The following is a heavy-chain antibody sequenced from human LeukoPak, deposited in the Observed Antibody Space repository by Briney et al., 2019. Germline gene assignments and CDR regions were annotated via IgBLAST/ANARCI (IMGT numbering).Heavy chain of an antibody. CDR2: IYSGGST. V-gene: IGHV3-66*02. J-gene: IGHJ6*03. CDR3: ARDPGVPAAIYYYYYYMDV. Sequence: GGSLRLSCAASGFTVSSNYMSWVRQAPGKGLEWVSVIYSGGSTYYADSVKGRFTISRDNSKNTLYLQMNSLRAEDTAVYYCARDPGVPAAIYYYYYYMDVWGKGTTVTVSS. CDR1: GFTVSSNY. D-gene: IGHD2-2*01.